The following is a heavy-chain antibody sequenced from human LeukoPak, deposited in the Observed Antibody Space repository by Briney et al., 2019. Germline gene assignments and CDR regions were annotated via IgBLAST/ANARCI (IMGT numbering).Heavy chain of an antibody. Sequence: SETLSLTCTVSSYSISSGYYWGWIREPPGKGLEWTGSIDHSGSTYYNPPLKSRITISVDTSKNQFSLKLSSVTAADTAVYYCARDSALAQAVMFDYWGQGTLVTVSS. V-gene: IGHV4-38-2*02. CDR3: ARDSALAQAVMFDY. D-gene: IGHD6-19*01. CDR2: IDHSGST. CDR1: SYSISSGYY. J-gene: IGHJ4*02.